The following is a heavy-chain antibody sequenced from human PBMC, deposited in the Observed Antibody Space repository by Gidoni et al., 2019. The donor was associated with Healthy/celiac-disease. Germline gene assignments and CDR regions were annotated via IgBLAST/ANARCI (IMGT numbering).Heavy chain of an antibody. Sequence: EVQLVESGGGLVKPGGSLRLSCAASGVTFSSYGMNGVLQAPGTGLEWVSSISSSSSYIYYADSLKGRFTISRDNTKNSLYLQMNSLSAEDTAVYYCARVAFVGYYGDYDWYFDLWGRGTLVTVSS. CDR3: ARVAFVGYYGDYDWYFDL. J-gene: IGHJ2*01. CDR2: ISSSSSYI. CDR1: GVTFSSYG. D-gene: IGHD4-17*01. V-gene: IGHV3-21*01.